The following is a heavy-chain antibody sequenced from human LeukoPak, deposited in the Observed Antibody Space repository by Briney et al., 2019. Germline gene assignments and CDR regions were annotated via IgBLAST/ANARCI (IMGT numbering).Heavy chain of an antibody. J-gene: IGHJ4*02. CDR2: INPNSGGT. V-gene: IGHV1-2*02. Sequence: TSVKVSCKASGYTFTDYYMHWVRQAPGQGLEWMGWINPNSGGTNYAQKLQGRVTMTRDTSISTAYMELSRLRSDDTAVYYCARDKDWNYDYWGQGTLVTVSS. CDR1: GYTFTDYY. D-gene: IGHD1-7*01. CDR3: ARDKDWNYDY.